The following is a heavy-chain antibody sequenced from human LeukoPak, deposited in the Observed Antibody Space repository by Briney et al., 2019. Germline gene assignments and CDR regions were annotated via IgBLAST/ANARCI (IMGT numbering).Heavy chain of an antibody. CDR2: IDWHEDK. CDR1: GFSLPPSRMC. D-gene: IGHD6-6*01. J-gene: IGHJ4*02. Sequence: SGATLANPTQTLTLTCTFSGFSLPPSRMCVSWIRQPPGRALEWLARIDWHEDKFYTTSLKTRLTSSQDTSDNQVVLTMTNKDPVDTATYYCARTRGNYGGSSGDYFFDYRGQGTLVTVSS. V-gene: IGHV2-70*17. CDR3: ARTRGNYGGSSGDYFFDY.